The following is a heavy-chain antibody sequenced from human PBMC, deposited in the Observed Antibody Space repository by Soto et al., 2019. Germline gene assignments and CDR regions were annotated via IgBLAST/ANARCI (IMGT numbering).Heavy chain of an antibody. J-gene: IGHJ6*02. CDR2: MNPINGAT. D-gene: IGHD6-13*01. V-gene: IGHV1-8*02. CDR1: GYDFTAYD. Sequence: QVQLVQSGAEVKQSGASVKVSCKASGYDFTAYDINWVRQASGQGLEWMGWMNPINGATGFAQRFKGRVSMTRNTATDTAYLDLTGLRSDDTAVYYCGRGPSPRAPAGGTPYYFAMDVWGQGTTVTVSS. CDR3: GRGPSPRAPAGGTPYYFAMDV.